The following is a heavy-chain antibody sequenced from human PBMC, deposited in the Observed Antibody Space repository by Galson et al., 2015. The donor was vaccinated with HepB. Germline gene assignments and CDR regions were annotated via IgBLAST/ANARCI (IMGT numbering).Heavy chain of an antibody. CDR2: ISYDGSNK. V-gene: IGHV3-30-3*01. Sequence: SLRLSCAASGFTFSSYAMHWVRQAPGKGLEWVAVISYDGSNKYYADSVKGRFTISRDNSKNTLYLQMNSLRAEDTAVYYCARDGGWELLHYGMDVWGQGTTVTVSS. J-gene: IGHJ6*02. CDR1: GFTFSSYA. D-gene: IGHD1-26*01. CDR3: ARDGGWELLHYGMDV.